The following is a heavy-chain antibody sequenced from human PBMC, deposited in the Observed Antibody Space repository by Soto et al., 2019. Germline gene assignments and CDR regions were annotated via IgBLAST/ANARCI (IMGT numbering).Heavy chain of an antibody. CDR1: GESFSGYY. V-gene: IGHV4-34*01. CDR3: ARVYGSGFIDY. J-gene: IGHJ4*02. Sequence: QVQLQQWGAGLLKPSETLSLTCGVYGESFSGYYWSWIRQPPGKGLEWIGEINRSGSTSHDPSLKSRVTISVATSKNQFSLKLNSVTAADTAVYYCARVYGSGFIDYWGQGTLVTVSS. D-gene: IGHD3-10*01. CDR2: INRSGST.